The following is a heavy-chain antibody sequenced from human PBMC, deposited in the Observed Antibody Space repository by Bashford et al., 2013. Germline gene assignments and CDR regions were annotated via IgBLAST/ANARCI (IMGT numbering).Heavy chain of an antibody. CDR1: GGSVSNYY. D-gene: IGHD3-10*02. J-gene: IGHJ4*02. Sequence: SETLSLTCTVSGGSVSNYYWTWIRQPPGKGLEWIGRIYTSGSTNYNPSLKSRVTMSVDTSKNQFSLKLSSVTAADTAVYYCARYVTPNAYYFDYWGQGTLVTVSS. CDR2: IYTSGST. V-gene: IGHV4-4*07. CDR3: ARYVTPNAYYFDY.